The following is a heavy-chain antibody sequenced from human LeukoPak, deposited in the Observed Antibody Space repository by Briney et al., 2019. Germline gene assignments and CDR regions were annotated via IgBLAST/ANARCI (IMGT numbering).Heavy chain of an antibody. Sequence: SETLSLTCTVSGGSISSYYWSWIRQPPGKGVEWIGYIYYSGSTNYNPSLKSRVTISVDTSKNQFSLKLSSVTAADTAVYYCAGHAPWAGFGVVIVHLDYWGQGTLVTVSS. D-gene: IGHD3-3*01. V-gene: IGHV4-59*08. J-gene: IGHJ4*02. CDR2: IYYSGST. CDR3: AGHAPWAGFGVVIVHLDY. CDR1: GGSISSYY.